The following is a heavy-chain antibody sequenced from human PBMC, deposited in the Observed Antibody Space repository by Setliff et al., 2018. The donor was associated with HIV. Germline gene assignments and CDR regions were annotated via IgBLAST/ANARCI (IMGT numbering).Heavy chain of an antibody. CDR2: IKEDGSEK. CDR1: GFIFSSYW. Sequence: PGGSLRLSCEASGFIFSSYWMSWVRQAPGKGLEWVANIKEDGSEKYYVDSVKGRFTVSRDNAENSVYLQMNGLRVDDTALYYCTRDGGEYWGEGTLVTAPQ. J-gene: IGHJ4*02. D-gene: IGHD3-16*01. CDR3: TRDGGEY. V-gene: IGHV3-7*03.